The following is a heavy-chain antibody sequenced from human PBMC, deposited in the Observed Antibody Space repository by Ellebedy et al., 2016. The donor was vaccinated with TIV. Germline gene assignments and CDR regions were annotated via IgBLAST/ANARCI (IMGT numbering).Heavy chain of an antibody. Sequence: PGGSLRLSCVASGLTSTSYEMHWVRQAPGKGLEWVAVVSGHATIQLYADAVRGRFTISKDTSKDTVYLQMNSLRVEDTALYYCARDAAPGAPDFFDHWGRGTLVTVSS. J-gene: IGHJ4*02. CDR3: ARDAAPGAPDFFDH. CDR1: GLTSTSYE. V-gene: IGHV3-30-3*01. D-gene: IGHD3-10*01. CDR2: VSGHATIQ.